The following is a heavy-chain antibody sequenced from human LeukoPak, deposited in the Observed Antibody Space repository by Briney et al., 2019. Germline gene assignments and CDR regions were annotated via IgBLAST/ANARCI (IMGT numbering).Heavy chain of an antibody. D-gene: IGHD1-14*01. Sequence: PGGSLRLSCAASGFTFSSYWMNWVRQAPGKGLEWVANIKQDGSEEYYVDSVKGRFTISRDNSKNTLFLEMNSLRADDTALYYCAGNHPLFDAFEIWGLGTMVTVSS. CDR1: GFTFSSYW. CDR2: IKQDGSEE. CDR3: AGNHPLFDAFEI. V-gene: IGHV3-7*03. J-gene: IGHJ3*02.